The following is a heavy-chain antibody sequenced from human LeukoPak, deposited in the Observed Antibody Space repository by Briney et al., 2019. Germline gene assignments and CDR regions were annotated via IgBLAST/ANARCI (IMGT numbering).Heavy chain of an antibody. D-gene: IGHD2-15*01. CDR1: DASFSDFY. CDR2: VDGSGTS. Sequence: SETLSLTCYVSDASFSDFYWSWIRQPPGKRLEWLGYVDGSGTSTSNPSLTSRVTLSQDTSKNSFSLTLRSVTAADTAVYYCARHQGVAHLPPRFDPWGQGTLVTVSS. CDR3: ARHQGVAHLPPRFDP. J-gene: IGHJ5*02. V-gene: IGHV4-59*08.